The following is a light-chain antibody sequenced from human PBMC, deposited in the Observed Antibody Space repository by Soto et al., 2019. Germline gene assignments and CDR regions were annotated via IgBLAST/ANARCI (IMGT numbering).Light chain of an antibody. V-gene: IGKV3-20*01. CDR3: QQYGSSPPIT. Sequence: EIVMTQSPATLSVSPWERATLSCRASQSVSSTYLAWYQQKPGQAPRPLIYGASSRATGIPDRFSGSGSGTDFTLTISRLEPEDFAVYYCQQYGSSPPITFGQGTRLEIK. CDR1: QSVSSTY. CDR2: GAS. J-gene: IGKJ5*01.